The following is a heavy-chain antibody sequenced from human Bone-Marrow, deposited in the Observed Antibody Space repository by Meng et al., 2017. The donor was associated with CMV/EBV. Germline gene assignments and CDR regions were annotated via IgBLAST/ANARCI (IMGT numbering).Heavy chain of an antibody. CDR2: IYYSGST. D-gene: IGHD4-17*01. V-gene: IGHV4-59*12. Sequence: SETLSLTCTVSGGSISSYYWSWIRQPPGKGLEWIGYIYYSGSTNYNPSLKSRVTISVDTSKNQFSLKLSSVTAADTAVYYCAEILMTTVTYYFDYWGQGTLVTVSS. CDR3: AEILMTTVTYYFDY. CDR1: GGSISSYY. J-gene: IGHJ4*02.